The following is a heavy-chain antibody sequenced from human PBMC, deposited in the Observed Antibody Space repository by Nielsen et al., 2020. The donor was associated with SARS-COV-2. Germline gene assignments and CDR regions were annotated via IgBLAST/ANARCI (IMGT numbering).Heavy chain of an antibody. D-gene: IGHD6-13*01. V-gene: IGHV1-24*01. J-gene: IGHJ3*02. CDR3: ATDHGARIAAAGAGWGAFDI. CDR1: GYTLTELS. CDR2: FDPEDGET. Sequence: GESLKISCKVSGYTLTELSMHWVRQAPGKGLEWMGGFDPEDGETIYAQKFQGRVTMTEDTSTDTAYMELSSLRSEDTAVYYCATDHGARIAAAGAGWGAFDIWGQGTMVTVSS.